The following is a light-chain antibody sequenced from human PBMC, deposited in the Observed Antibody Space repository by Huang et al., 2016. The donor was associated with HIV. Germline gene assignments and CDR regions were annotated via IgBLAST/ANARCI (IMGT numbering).Light chain of an antibody. CDR3: QQYSTYPYT. V-gene: IGKV1-5*03. J-gene: IGKJ2*01. CDR2: KAS. CDR1: QTISSW. Sequence: DIQITQSPSTLSASVVDRVTIPCRASQTISSWLAWYQQRPGKAPKLLIYKASTLEGGVPSRFSGSGSGTQFSLTISSLQPDDFATYYCQQYSTYPYTFGQGTKLEI.